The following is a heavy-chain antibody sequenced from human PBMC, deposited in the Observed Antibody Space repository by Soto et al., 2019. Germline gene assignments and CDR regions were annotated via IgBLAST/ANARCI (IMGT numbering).Heavy chain of an antibody. CDR3: ARAPAAMLTYYYYGMDV. J-gene: IGHJ6*02. CDR2: INHSGST. D-gene: IGHD2-2*01. Sequence: LSLTYNNCGLHFSYFFWRRMRQPPGKGLEWIGEINHSGSTNYNPSLKSRVTISVDTSKNQFSLKLSSVTAADTAVYYCARAPAAMLTYYYYGMDVWGQGTTVS. CDR1: GLHFSYFF. V-gene: IGHV4-34*01.